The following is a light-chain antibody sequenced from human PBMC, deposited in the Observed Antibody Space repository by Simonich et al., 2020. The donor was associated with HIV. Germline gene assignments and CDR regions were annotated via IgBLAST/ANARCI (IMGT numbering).Light chain of an antibody. J-gene: IGKJ3*01. V-gene: IGKV1-33*01. CDR1: QDISNF. CDR2: DAS. CDR3: QQYNNWPPFT. Sequence: DIQMTQSPSSLSASVGDRVTITCQASQDISNFLNWYQQKPGKAPKLLIFDASHLETGVPSRFSGSGSGTDFTFTISSLQPEDFATYYCQQYNNWPPFTFGPGTKVDIK.